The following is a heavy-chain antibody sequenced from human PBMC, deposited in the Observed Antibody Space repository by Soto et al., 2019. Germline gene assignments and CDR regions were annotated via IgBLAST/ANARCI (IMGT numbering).Heavy chain of an antibody. V-gene: IGHV3-11*01. CDR2: ISSSGSTI. J-gene: IGHJ4*02. D-gene: IGHD6-19*01. CDR3: ATDSFRSGIAVAGNY. CDR1: GFTFSDYY. Sequence: GGSLRLSCAASGFTFSDYYMSWIRQAPGKGLEWVSYISSSGSTIYYADSVKGRFTISRDNAKNSLYLQMNSLRAEDTAVYYCATDSFRSGIAVAGNYWGQGTLVTVPS.